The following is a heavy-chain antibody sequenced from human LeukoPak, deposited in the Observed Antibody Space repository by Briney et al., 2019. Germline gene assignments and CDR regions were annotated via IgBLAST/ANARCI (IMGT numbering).Heavy chain of an antibody. D-gene: IGHD1-1*01. CDR2: INQDGSDK. J-gene: IGHJ3*02. CDR3: AREPGLGYAFDI. Sequence: GGSLRLSCVVSGFAISSSWMTWVRQVPGKGLEWVANINQDGSDKHYVDSVRGRFTISRDNAKDSLYLQMNSLGAEDTAVYYCAREPGLGYAFDIWGQGTKVTVSS. V-gene: IGHV3-7*01. CDR1: GFAISSSW.